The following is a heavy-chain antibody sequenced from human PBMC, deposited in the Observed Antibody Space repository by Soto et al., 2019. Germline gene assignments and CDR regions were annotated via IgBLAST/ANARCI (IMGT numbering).Heavy chain of an antibody. J-gene: IGHJ6*02. Sequence: ASVKVSCKASGYTFTGYYMHWVRQAPGQGLEWMGWINPNSGGTNYAQKFQGRVTMTRDTSISTAYMELSRLRSDDTAVYYCARSSGYSYGSNYYYYGMDVWGQGTTVTV. V-gene: IGHV1-2*02. CDR3: ARSSGYSYGSNYYYYGMDV. CDR2: INPNSGGT. D-gene: IGHD5-18*01. CDR1: GYTFTGYY.